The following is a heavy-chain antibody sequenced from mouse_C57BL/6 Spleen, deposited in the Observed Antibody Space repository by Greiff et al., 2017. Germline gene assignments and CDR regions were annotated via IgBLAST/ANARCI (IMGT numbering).Heavy chain of an antibody. CDR1: GFTFSSYA. Sequence: EVKLVESGGGLVKPGGSLKLSCAASGFTFSSYAMSWVRQTPEKRLEWVATISDGGSYTYYPDNVKGRFTISRDNAKNNLYLQMSHLKSEDTAMYYCARDYNAWFAYWGQGTLVTVSA. J-gene: IGHJ3*01. CDR3: ARDYNAWFAY. V-gene: IGHV5-4*01. CDR2: ISDGGSYT. D-gene: IGHD1-3*01.